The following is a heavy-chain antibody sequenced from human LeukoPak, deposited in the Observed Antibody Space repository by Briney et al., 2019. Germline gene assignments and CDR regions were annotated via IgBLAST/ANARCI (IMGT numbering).Heavy chain of an antibody. CDR3: ARGLDGGSFDY. CDR1: GGSISSSSSY. V-gene: IGHV4-39*07. Sequence: EPSETLSLTCTVSGGSISSSSSYWAWIRQPPGKGLEWIGSIYDSGNTYFNPSLKSRVTISVDRSKNQFSLKLSSVTAADTAVYYCARGLDGGSFDYWGQGTLVTVSS. J-gene: IGHJ4*02. D-gene: IGHD3-16*01. CDR2: IYDSGNT.